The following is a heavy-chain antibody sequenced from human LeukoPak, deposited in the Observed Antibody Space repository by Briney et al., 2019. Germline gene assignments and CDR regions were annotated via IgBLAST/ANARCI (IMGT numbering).Heavy chain of an antibody. CDR2: ISSSGSTT. CDR3: ARDPYGATPGGFDY. Sequence: GGSLRLSCATFGFTFNNYEMNWVRQAPGKGLEWVSYISSSGSTTYYADPVKGRFTISRDNTKNLLFLQMNSLRAEDTAIYFCARDPYGATPGGFDYWGQGSLVTVSS. D-gene: IGHD4-17*01. J-gene: IGHJ4*02. CDR1: GFTFNNYE. V-gene: IGHV3-48*03.